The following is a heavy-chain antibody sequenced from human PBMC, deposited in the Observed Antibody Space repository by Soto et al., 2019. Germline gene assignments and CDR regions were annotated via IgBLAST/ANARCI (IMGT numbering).Heavy chain of an antibody. CDR2: ISGSGGST. CDR3: AKGYSSGWYSVYYYYGMDV. D-gene: IGHD6-19*01. CDR1: GFTFSSYA. Sequence: GGSLRLSCAASGFTFSSYAMSWVRQAPGKGLEWVSAISGSGGSTYYADSVKGRFTISRDNSKNTLYLQMNSLRAEDTAVYYCAKGYSSGWYSVYYYYGMDVWGQGTTVTVS. J-gene: IGHJ6*02. V-gene: IGHV3-23*01.